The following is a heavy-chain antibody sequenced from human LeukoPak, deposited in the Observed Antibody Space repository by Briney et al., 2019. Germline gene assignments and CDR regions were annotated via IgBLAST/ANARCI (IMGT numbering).Heavy chain of an antibody. CDR1: GFTFSSYA. V-gene: IGHV3-30-3*01. J-gene: IGHJ6*02. D-gene: IGHD2-21*02. CDR3: ARDLGLLQWYYYYYGMDV. CDR2: ISYDGSNK. Sequence: PGGSLRLSCAASGFTFSSYAMHWVRQAPGKGLEWVAVISYDGSNKYYADSVRGRFTISRDNSKNTLYLQMNSLRAEDTAVYYCARDLGLLQWYYYYYGMDVWGQGTTVTVSS.